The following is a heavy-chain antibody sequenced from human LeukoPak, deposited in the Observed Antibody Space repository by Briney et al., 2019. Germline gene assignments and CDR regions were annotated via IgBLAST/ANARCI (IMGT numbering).Heavy chain of an antibody. CDR1: GFTFTDYW. V-gene: IGHV3-7*01. CDR2: IKQDGSVK. J-gene: IGHJ4*02. Sequence: TGGSLRLSCAASGFTFTDYWMTWVRKAPGKGLEWVANIKQDGSVKYYVDSVKGRFTISRDNAQNSLYLQMNSLRAEDTAVCYCARDEPDYWGQGTLVTVSS. CDR3: ARDEPDY.